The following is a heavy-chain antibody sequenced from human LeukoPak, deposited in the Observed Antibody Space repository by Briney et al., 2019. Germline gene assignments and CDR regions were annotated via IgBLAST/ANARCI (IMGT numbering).Heavy chain of an antibody. V-gene: IGHV3-7*01. Sequence: SGGSLRLSCAASGFTFSSYWMSWVRQAPGKGLEWVANIKQDGSEKYYVDSVKGRFTISRDNAKNSLYLQMNSLRAEDTAVYYCARVESGCSSTSCYRGAFDYWGQGTPVTVSS. CDR1: GFTFSSYW. CDR3: ARVESGCSSTSCYRGAFDY. J-gene: IGHJ4*02. D-gene: IGHD2-2*01. CDR2: IKQDGSEK.